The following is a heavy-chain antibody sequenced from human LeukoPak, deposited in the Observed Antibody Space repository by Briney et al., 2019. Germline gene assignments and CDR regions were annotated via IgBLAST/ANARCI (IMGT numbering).Heavy chain of an antibody. CDR2: ISATGGTT. J-gene: IGHJ6*03. V-gene: IGHV3-23*01. D-gene: IGHD2-15*01. CDR3: AKNGDRGAYCSGGSCYPYYYYYIDV. CDR1: EFTFGDYA. Sequence: GGSLRLSCTASEFTFGDYAISWVRQAPGKGLEWVSAISATGGTTYYADSVKGRFTISRDNSKNTLYLQMNSLRAEDTAIYYCAKNGDRGAYCSGGSCYPYYYYYIDVWGKGTTVTISS.